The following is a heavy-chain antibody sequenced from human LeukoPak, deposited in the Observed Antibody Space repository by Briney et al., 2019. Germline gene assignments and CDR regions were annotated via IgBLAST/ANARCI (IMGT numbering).Heavy chain of an antibody. CDR1: GGSVSSTNW. D-gene: IGHD6-25*01. Sequence: RSETLSLTCGVSGGSVSSTNWWAWIRQRPGKGLKGIGEVHLDGRTNFNPSLKSRLTMSVDLSENHVSLKLTSVTAADTAVYYCAREGGFYRPLDYSGQGTLVTVSS. CDR3: AREGGFYRPLDY. V-gene: IGHV4-4*02. CDR2: VHLDGRT. J-gene: IGHJ4*02.